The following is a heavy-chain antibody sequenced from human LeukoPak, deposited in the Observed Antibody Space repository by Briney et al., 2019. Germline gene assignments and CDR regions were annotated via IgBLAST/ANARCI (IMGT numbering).Heavy chain of an antibody. CDR1: GGSISSYY. V-gene: IGHV4-4*07. CDR3: ARTHSSRYNWFDP. Sequence: PSETLSLTCTVSGGSISSYYWSWIRQPAGKGLEWIGRIYTTGSTNYNPSLKSRVTMSVDTSKNQFSLTLSSVTAADTAVCYCARTHSSRYNWFDPWGQGTLVTVSS. D-gene: IGHD6-13*01. CDR2: IYTTGST. J-gene: IGHJ5*02.